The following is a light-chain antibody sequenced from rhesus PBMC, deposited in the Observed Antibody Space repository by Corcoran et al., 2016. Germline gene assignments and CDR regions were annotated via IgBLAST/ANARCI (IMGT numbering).Light chain of an antibody. CDR1: QGISSW. Sequence: DIQMTQSPSSLSASVGDRVTITCRASQGISSWLAWYQQKPGKAPKLLNYKASDLQSGVPSRFSGGGSGTDYTLTISSLQPEDVATYYCLQDYTTPWTFGQGTKVEIK. V-gene: IGKV1-21*01. CDR3: LQDYTTPWT. CDR2: KAS. J-gene: IGKJ1*01.